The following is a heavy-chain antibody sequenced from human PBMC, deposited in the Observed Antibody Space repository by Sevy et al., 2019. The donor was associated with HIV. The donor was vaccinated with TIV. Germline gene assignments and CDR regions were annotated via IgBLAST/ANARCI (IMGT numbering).Heavy chain of an antibody. CDR3: ARGQQAKDYNWFDP. Sequence: ASVKVSCKGSGYTFTFYGMSWVRQAPGQGLEWIGWIDTNNGNTKYGLKLQDRVTMTTDTSTTTAYLEVRSLRPDDTAFYYCARGQQAKDYNWFDPWGQGTQVTVSS. CDR1: GYTFTFYG. CDR2: IDTNNGNT. J-gene: IGHJ5*02. V-gene: IGHV1-18*04.